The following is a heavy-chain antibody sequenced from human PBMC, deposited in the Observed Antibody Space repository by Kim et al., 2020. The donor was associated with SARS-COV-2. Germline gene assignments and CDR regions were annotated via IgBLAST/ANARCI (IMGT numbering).Heavy chain of an antibody. J-gene: IGHJ3*02. D-gene: IGHD1-26*01. CDR3: ARGSSGSYPRAFDI. CDR2: INSDGSST. V-gene: IGHV3-74*03. CDR1: GFTFSSYW. Sequence: GGSLRLSCAASGFTFSSYWMHWVRQAPGKGLLWVSRINSDGSSTTYADSVKGRFTISRDNAKNTLYLRMNSLRAEDTAVYYCARGSSGSYPRAFDIWGQGTMVTVSS.